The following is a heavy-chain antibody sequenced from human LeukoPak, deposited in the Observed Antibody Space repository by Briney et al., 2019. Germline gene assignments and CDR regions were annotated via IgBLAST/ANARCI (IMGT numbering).Heavy chain of an antibody. D-gene: IGHD3-10*01. CDR1: GLTITTYI. J-gene: IGHJ4*02. CDR2: TNPANGGP. V-gene: IGHV1-38-4*01. Sequence: ASVKVSCSFSGLTITTYIICWMQQSPGQRLERMGRTNPANGGPREDKKFQGRFIMARDMSTTTAYTDLSSLTSEDMAVFCYAGLHNMLVWVGELFLRRCYFDFWGQGTLVTASS. CDR3: AGLHNMLVWVGELFLRRCYFDF.